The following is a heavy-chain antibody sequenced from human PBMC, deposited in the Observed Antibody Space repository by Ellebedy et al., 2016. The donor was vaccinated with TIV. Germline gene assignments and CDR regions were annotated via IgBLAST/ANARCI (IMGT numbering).Heavy chain of an antibody. CDR3: ARDVRQWLGRNWYDP. D-gene: IGHD6-19*01. CDR2: ICFNGIT. CDR1: GGSISSSSYC. Sequence: MPSETLSLTCTVSGGSISSSSYCWGWIRKPPGKGLDWIGTICFNGITYYLPSLKSRVTISVDTSKNQFSLTLISVTAADTAVYYCARDVRQWLGRNWYDPWGQGTLVAVSS. J-gene: IGHJ5*02. V-gene: IGHV4-39*07.